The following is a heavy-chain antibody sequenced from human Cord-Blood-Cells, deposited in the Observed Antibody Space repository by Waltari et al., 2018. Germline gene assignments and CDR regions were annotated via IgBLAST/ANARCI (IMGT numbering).Heavy chain of an antibody. V-gene: IGHV1-46*01. D-gene: IGHD6-6*01. J-gene: IGHJ6*02. CDR2: INPSGGST. CDR3: AREYSSSSGYYGMDV. Sequence: QVQLVQSGAEVKKPGASVKVSCKASGYTLTSYYMAWLRQAPGQGIEWMGIINPSGGSTSYAQKFQGRVTMTRDTSTSTVYMELSSLRSEDTAVYYCAREYSSSSGYYGMDVWGQGTTVTVSS. CDR1: GYTLTSYY.